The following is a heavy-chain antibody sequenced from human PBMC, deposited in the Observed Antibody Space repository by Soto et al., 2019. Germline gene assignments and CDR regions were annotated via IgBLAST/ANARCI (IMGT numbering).Heavy chain of an antibody. J-gene: IGHJ4*02. CDR2: IFYSGST. Sequence: QVQLQESGPGLVKPSQTLSLICTVSGGSINSGGYYWNWIRQHPGKGLEWIGYIFYSGSTYYNPFLRSRVTISADTSENQSSRNLSSGPAADTAVYFGARGHRESGYSSSWVFEYGGQGTLVNVSS. V-gene: IGHV4-31*03. D-gene: IGHD6-13*01. CDR1: GGSINSGGYY. CDR3: ARGHRESGYSSSWVFEY.